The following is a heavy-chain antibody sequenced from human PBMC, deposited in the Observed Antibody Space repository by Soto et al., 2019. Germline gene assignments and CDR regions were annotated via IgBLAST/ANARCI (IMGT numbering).Heavy chain of an antibody. J-gene: IGHJ4*02. Sequence: QVQLQESGPGLVKPSQTLSLTCTVSGGSISSGGYYWSWIRQHPGKGLEWIGYIYYSGSTYYNPSLKSRVTISVDTSKNQFSLKLSSVTAADTAVYYCAREIAVAGTGGKGAFDYWGQGTLVTVSS. CDR3: AREIAVAGTGGKGAFDY. CDR2: IYYSGST. CDR1: GGSISSGGYY. V-gene: IGHV4-31*03. D-gene: IGHD6-19*01.